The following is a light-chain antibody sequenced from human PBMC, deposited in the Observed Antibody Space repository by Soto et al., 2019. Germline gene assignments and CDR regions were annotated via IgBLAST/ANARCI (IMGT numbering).Light chain of an antibody. CDR2: GAS. CDR3: QENNNWPPMNT. J-gene: IGKJ2*01. V-gene: IGKV3-15*01. CDR1: QSVSSN. Sequence: EIVMTQSPATLSASPGERATLSCTASQSVSSNLAWYQQKPGQAPRLLIYGASTRATGIPARFSGSGSGTEFTLTISSLESEDFAVYYCQENNNWPPMNTFGQGAKLEIK.